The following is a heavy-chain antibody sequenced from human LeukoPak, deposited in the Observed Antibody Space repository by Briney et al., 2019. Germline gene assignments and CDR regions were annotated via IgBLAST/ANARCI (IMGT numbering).Heavy chain of an antibody. J-gene: IGHJ4*02. CDR3: ARGPSSNWSGLDF. V-gene: IGHV3-74*01. Sequence: GGSLRLSCAASGFSFSGHWMHWARQLPGKGLVWVSRISPTGSTTSYADSVKGRFTASRDNAKNTLYLQVNNLRAEDTAVYYCARGPSSNWSGLDFWGQGTLLTVSS. D-gene: IGHD6-13*01. CDR2: ISPTGSTT. CDR1: GFSFSGHW.